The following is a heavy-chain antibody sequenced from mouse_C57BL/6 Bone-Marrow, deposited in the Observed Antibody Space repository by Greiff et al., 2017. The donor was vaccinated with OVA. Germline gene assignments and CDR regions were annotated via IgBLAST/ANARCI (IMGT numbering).Heavy chain of an antibody. CDR3: GRQWYYGSSYFDY. CDR1: GFTFSDYY. J-gene: IGHJ2*01. CDR2: ISNGGGST. D-gene: IGHD1-1*01. V-gene: IGHV5-12*01. Sequence: VKLVESGGGLVQPGGSLKLSCAASGFTFSDYYMYWVRQTPEKRLEWVAYISNGGGSTYYPDTVKGRFTISRDNAKNTLYLQMSRLKSEDTAMDYCGRQWYYGSSYFDYWGQGTTLTVSS.